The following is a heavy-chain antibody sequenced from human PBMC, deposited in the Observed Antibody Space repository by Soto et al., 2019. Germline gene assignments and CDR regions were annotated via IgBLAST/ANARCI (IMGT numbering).Heavy chain of an antibody. CDR3: ASGTNGAFFVY. V-gene: IGHV3-11*01. CDR2: ISSRSSTI. D-gene: IGHD2-8*01. Sequence: GGSLRLSCAASGCTFSDYYMSWIRQAPGKGLEWVSYISSRSSTIFYADSVKGRFTISRDNVKNSLCLQMNSLRAEDTAVYYCASGTNGAFFVYWGQGILVTVSS. CDR1: GCTFSDYY. J-gene: IGHJ4*02.